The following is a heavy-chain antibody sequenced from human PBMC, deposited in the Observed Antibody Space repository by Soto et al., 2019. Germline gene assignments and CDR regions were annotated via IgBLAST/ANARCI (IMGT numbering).Heavy chain of an antibody. V-gene: IGHV4-34*01. J-gene: IGHJ6*02. CDR3: ARGYDDYSPFPV. CDR1: GGSFSGYY. CDR2: INHSGST. D-gene: IGHD4-4*01. Sequence: SETLSLTCAVYGGSFSGYYWSWIRQPPGKGLEWIGEINHSGSTNYNPSLKSRVTISVDTSKNQFSLKLSSVTAADTAVYYCARGYDDYSPFPVWGQGTTVTSP.